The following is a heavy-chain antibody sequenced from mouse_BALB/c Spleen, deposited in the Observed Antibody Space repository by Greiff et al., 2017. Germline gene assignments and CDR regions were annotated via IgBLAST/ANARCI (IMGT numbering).Heavy chain of an antibody. J-gene: IGHJ4*01. Sequence: VQLKESGPGLVAPSQSLSITCTVSGFSLTSYGVHWVRQPPGKGLEWLGVIWAGGSTNYNSALMSRLSISKDNSKSQVFLKMNSLQTDDTAMYYCARDRRGDDYAMDYWGQGTSVTVSS. CDR3: ARDRRGDDYAMDY. V-gene: IGHV2-9*02. CDR2: IWAGGST. CDR1: GFSLTSYG.